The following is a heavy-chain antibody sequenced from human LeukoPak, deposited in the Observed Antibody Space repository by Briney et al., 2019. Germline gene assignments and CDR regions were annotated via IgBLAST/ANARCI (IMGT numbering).Heavy chain of an antibody. CDR3: VRDRELTY. D-gene: IGHD1-26*01. CDR2: IYHSGST. Sequence: SETLSLTCAVSGGSISSSNWWSWVRQPPGKGLEWIGEIYHSGSTNYNPSLRSRVTISVDTSKNQFSLKLNSVTAADTAVYYCVRDRELTYWSQGTLVTVSS. V-gene: IGHV4-4*02. J-gene: IGHJ4*02. CDR1: GGSISSSNW.